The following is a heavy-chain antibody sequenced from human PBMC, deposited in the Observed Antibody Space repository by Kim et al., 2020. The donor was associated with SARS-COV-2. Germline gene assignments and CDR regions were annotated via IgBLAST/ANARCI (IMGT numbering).Heavy chain of an antibody. D-gene: IGHD3-3*01. Sequence: KFQGRVTMTRDTSTSTVYMELGSLRSEDAAVYYCARLARVYDFWSGYFDYWGQGTLVTVSS. J-gene: IGHJ4*02. V-gene: IGHV1-46*01. CDR3: ARLARVYDFWSGYFDY.